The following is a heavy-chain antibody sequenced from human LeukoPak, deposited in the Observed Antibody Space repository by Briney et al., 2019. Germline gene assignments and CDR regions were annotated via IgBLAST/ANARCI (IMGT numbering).Heavy chain of an antibody. J-gene: IGHJ4*02. CDR2: ISSSSSYI. V-gene: IGHV3-21*01. CDR3: ASLSSDSSGGFDY. CDR1: GFTFSSYS. Sequence: GGSLRLSCAASGFTFSSYSMNWVRQAPGKGLEWGSSISSSSSYIYYADSVKGRFTISRDNAKNSLYLQMNSLRAEDTSVYYCASLSSDSSGGFDYWGQGTLVTVSS. D-gene: IGHD3-22*01.